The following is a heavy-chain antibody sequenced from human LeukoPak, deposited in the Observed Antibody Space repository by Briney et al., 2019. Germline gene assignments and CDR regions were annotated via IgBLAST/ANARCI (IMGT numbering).Heavy chain of an antibody. CDR2: INHSGST. J-gene: IGHJ4*02. V-gene: IGHV4-34*01. Sequence: SETLSLTCAVYGGSFSGYYWSWIRQPPGKGLEWIGEINHSGSTNYNPSLKSRVTISVDTSKNQFSLKLSSVTAADTAVYYCARGRYYDILTCTNYFDYWGQGTLVTVSS. CDR3: ARGRYYDILTCTNYFDY. CDR1: GGSFSGYY. D-gene: IGHD3-9*01.